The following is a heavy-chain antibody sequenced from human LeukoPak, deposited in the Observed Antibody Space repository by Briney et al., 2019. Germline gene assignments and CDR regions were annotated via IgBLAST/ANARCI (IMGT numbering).Heavy chain of an antibody. J-gene: IGHJ4*02. Sequence: GASVKVSCKASGFSFTNSAVQWVRQARGQRLEWIGWIVVGSGKTKYAQNFQERVTITRDMCTRTVFMELISLRFDDTAVYYCAADDLVFGYWGQGTLVTVSS. V-gene: IGHV1-58*01. CDR1: GFSFTNSA. CDR3: AADDLVFGY. D-gene: IGHD3-10*02. CDR2: IVVGSGKT.